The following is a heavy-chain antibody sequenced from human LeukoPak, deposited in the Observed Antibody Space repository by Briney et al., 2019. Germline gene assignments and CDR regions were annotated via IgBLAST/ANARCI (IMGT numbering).Heavy chain of an antibody. CDR3: ARDDATAMANDAFDI. CDR2: ISSSGSTI. Sequence: GGSPRLSCAASGFTFSSYEMNWVRQAPGKGLEWVSYISSSGSTIYYADSVKGRFTISRDNAKNSLYLQMNSLRAEDTAVYYCARDDATAMANDAFDIWGQGTMVTVSS. V-gene: IGHV3-48*03. J-gene: IGHJ3*02. D-gene: IGHD5-18*01. CDR1: GFTFSSYE.